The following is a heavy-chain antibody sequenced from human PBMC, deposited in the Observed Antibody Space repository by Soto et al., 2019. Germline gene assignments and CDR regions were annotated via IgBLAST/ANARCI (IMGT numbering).Heavy chain of an antibody. V-gene: IGHV4-59*08. Sequence: QVQLQESGPGLVKPSETLSLTCTVSGGSISSYYWSWIRQPPGKGLEWIGYIYYSGSTNYNPSLKSLVTISVDTSKNQFSLKLSSVTAADTAVYYCARLGYGSGSYYREYYFDYWGQGTLVTVSS. CDR3: ARLGYGSGSYYREYYFDY. D-gene: IGHD3-10*01. J-gene: IGHJ4*02. CDR2: IYYSGST. CDR1: GGSISSYY.